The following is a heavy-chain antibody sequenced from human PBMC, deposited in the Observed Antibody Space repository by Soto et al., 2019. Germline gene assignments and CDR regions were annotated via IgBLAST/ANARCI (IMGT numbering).Heavy chain of an antibody. Sequence: SEPLSLTCTVSGGSISRDYWSWIRQPAGKGLEWIGHIYTSGSTNYNHSLKSRVTMSVDTSKNQFSLKLSSVTAADTAVYYCARELFYYDRRGYHRPANNFDLWVLGTLVTGSS. CDR1: GGSISRDY. D-gene: IGHD3-22*01. CDR3: ARELFYYDRRGYHRPANNFDL. V-gene: IGHV4-4*07. J-gene: IGHJ4*02. CDR2: IYTSGST.